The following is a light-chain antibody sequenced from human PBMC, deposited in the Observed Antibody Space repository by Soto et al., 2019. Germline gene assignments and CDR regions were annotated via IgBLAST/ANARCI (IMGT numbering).Light chain of an antibody. CDR2: DAS. CDR3: QQYDNLPIT. J-gene: IGKJ5*01. CDR1: QDINNY. V-gene: IGKV1-33*01. Sequence: DIQMTQSPSSLSASVGDRVTITCQASQDINNYLNWYQQKPGKAPKLLIYDASSLETGVPSSLSGSGYGTDFTFTISSLQPEDIGTYYCQQYDNLPITFGQGTRLEI.